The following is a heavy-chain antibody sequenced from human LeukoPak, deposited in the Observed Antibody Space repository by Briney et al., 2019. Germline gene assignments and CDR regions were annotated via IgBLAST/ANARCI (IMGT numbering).Heavy chain of an antibody. CDR3: AKTSVYRRFDP. CDR2: IYSGAST. J-gene: IGHJ5*02. D-gene: IGHD2-8*01. CDR1: GFTVSSNY. Sequence: GGSLRLSCAASGFTVSSNYMSWVRQAPGKGLEWVSVIYSGASTYYADSVKGRFTISRDNSKNTLYLQMNSLRAEDTAVYYCAKTSVYRRFDPWGQGTLVTVSS. V-gene: IGHV3-53*01.